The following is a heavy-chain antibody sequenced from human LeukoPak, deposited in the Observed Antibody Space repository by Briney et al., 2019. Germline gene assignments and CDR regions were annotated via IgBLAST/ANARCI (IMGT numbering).Heavy chain of an antibody. D-gene: IGHD2-2*01. V-gene: IGHV1-2*06. J-gene: IGHJ6*02. CDR1: GYTFTGYY. Sequence: ASVKVSCKPSGYTFTGYYMHWVRQAPGQGLEWMGRINPNSGGTNYAQKFQGRVTMTRDTSISTAYMELSRLRSDDTAVYYCARGIVVVPAEGYGMDVWGQGTAVTVSS. CDR2: INPNSGGT. CDR3: ARGIVVVPAEGYGMDV.